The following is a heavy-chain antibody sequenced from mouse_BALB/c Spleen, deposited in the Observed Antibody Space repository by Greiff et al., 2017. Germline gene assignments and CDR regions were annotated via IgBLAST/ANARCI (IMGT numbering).Heavy chain of an antibody. CDR3: ARDRYYGSSPSDYYAMDY. V-gene: IGHV5-4*02. J-gene: IGHJ4*01. CDR1: GFTFSDYY. CDR2: ISDGGSYT. D-gene: IGHD1-1*01. Sequence: EVKLMESGGGLVKPGGSLKLSCAASGFTFSDYYMYWVRQTPEKRLEWVATISDGGSYTYYPDSVKGRFTISRDNAKNNLYLQMSSLKSEDTAMYYCARDRYYGSSPSDYYAMDYWGQGTSVTVSS.